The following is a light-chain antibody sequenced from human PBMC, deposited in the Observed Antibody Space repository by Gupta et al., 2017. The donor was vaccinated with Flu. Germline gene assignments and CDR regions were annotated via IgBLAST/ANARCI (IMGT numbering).Light chain of an antibody. CDR1: GSYNL. CDR2: DDS. V-gene: IGLV2-23*01. Sequence: GSYNLVSWYQQHPGKVPKLMIYDDSKRPSGVSHRFSGSKSGTTASLTIFGLQAEDEADYYCCSYAGRTTWVFGGGTKLTVL. J-gene: IGLJ3*02. CDR3: CSYAGRTTWV.